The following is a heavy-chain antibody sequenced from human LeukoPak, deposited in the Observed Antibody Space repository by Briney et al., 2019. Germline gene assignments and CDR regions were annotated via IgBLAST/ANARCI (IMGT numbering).Heavy chain of an antibody. CDR1: GHTFTGYY. J-gene: IGHJ3*02. D-gene: IGHD1-14*01. V-gene: IGHV1-2*02. CDR2: INANSGDT. Sequence: ASVKVSCKASGHTFTGYYMHWVRQAPGQGLEWMGWINANSGDTNYAQKFQGGVTMTRDTSISTAYMELSRLRSDDTAVYYCARGRNPRAFDIWGQGTMVTVSS. CDR3: ARGRNPRAFDI.